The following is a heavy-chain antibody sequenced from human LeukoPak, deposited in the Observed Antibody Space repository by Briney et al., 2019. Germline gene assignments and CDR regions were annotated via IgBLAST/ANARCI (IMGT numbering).Heavy chain of an antibody. V-gene: IGHV4-39*07. D-gene: IGHD3-3*01. CDR1: GGSISSSSYY. CDR2: IYYGGST. Sequence: SETLSLPCTVSGGSISSSSYYWGWIRQPPGKGLEWIGSIYYGGSTYYNPSLKSRVTISVDTSKNQFSLKLSSVTAADPAGYYCARVRGYDFWSGYYYYYMTSGAKGPRSPSP. CDR3: ARVRGYDFWSGYYYYYMTS. J-gene: IGHJ6*03.